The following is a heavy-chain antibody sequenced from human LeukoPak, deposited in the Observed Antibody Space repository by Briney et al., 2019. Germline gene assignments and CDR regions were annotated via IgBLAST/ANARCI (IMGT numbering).Heavy chain of an antibody. CDR1: GFTVSSNS. CDR2: IYSGGST. CDR3: AREVYYGSGRRFDY. V-gene: IGHV3-53*01. Sequence: GGSLRLSCTVSGFTVSSNSMSWVRQAPGKGLEWVSFIYSGGSTQYSDSVKGRFTISRDNSKNTLYLQMNSLRAEDTAVYYCAREVYYGSGRRFDYWGQGTLVTVSS. D-gene: IGHD3-10*01. J-gene: IGHJ4*02.